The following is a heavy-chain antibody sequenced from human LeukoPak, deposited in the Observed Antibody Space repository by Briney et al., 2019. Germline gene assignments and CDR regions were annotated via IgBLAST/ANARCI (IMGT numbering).Heavy chain of an antibody. CDR1: GFTFSRYW. J-gene: IGHJ3*02. CDR2: IKQDGSEK. CDR3: ATHCSSVSCSLATFDI. Sequence: GGSLRLSCAASGFTFSRYWMSWVRQAPGKGPEGVANIKQDGSEKYYVDSVRGRFTISRDNARTSLYLQMNSLRAEDTAVYYCATHCSSVSCSLATFDIWGQGTMVTVSS. D-gene: IGHD2-2*01. V-gene: IGHV3-7*01.